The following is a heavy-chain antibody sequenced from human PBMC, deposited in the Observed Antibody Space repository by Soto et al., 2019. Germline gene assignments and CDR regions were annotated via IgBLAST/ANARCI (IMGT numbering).Heavy chain of an antibody. CDR1: GFTFDDYA. J-gene: IGHJ4*02. CDR3: VRSKGGYSYGTPFDY. D-gene: IGHD5-18*01. V-gene: IGHV3-9*01. Sequence: EVQLEESGGALVQPGRSLRLSCAASGFTFDDYAMHWVRQVLGKGLAWVSSISWNSGNIGYADSVKGRFTTSRDNAKNSLYLQMNSLRPEDTALYYCVRSKGGYSYGTPFDYWGQGTLVTVSS. CDR2: ISWNSGNI.